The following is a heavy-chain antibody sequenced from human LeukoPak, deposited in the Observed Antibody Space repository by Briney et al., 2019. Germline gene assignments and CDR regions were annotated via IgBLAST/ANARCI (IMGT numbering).Heavy chain of an antibody. Sequence: RPGGSLRLSCVVSGFTFSSYGMSWVRQAPGKGLEWVSGISGSGSNTYYADSVKGRFTISRDNSKNTLYLQMDSLRAEDTAVYSCAKDRRTLSGSDLWGQGTMVSVSS. D-gene: IGHD3-10*01. CDR1: GFTFSSYG. CDR3: AKDRRTLSGSDL. CDR2: ISGSGSNT. V-gene: IGHV3-23*01. J-gene: IGHJ3*01.